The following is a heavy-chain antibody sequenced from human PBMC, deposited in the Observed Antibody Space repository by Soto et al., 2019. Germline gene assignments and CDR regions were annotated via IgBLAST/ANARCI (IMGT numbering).Heavy chain of an antibody. Sequence: ASVQVSCKASGYTFTSYDINWVRQATGQGLEWMGWMNPNSGNTGYAQKFQGRVTMTRNTSISTAYMELSSLRSEDTAVYYCARGEDSSGWYWGLNYYYYGMDVWGQGTTVTVSS. CDR3: ARGEDSSGWYWGLNYYYYGMDV. V-gene: IGHV1-8*01. CDR1: GYTFTSYD. CDR2: MNPNSGNT. D-gene: IGHD6-19*01. J-gene: IGHJ6*02.